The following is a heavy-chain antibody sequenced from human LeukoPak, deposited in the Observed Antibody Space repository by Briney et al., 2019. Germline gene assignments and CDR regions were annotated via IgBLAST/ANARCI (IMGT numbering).Heavy chain of an antibody. J-gene: IGHJ3*02. CDR3: ARELYSSGYHDAFDI. Sequence: SETLSLTCAVYGGSFSGYYWSWIRQPPGKGLEWIGESNHSGSTNYNPSLKSRVTISVVTSKNQFSLKLSSVTAADTAVYYCARELYSSGYHDAFDIWGQGTMVTVSS. D-gene: IGHD3-22*01. V-gene: IGHV4-34*01. CDR2: SNHSGST. CDR1: GGSFSGYY.